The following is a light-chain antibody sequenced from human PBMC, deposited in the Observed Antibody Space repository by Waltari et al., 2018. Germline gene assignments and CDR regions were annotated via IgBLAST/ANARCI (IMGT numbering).Light chain of an antibody. V-gene: IGKV3-20*01. CDR2: AAS. CDR1: QSLGRSR. Sequence: EVVLTQSPGTLPLSPGERATLSSRASQSLGRSRLAWYQQKPGQAPRLLMYAASRRATGIPDRFSGSGTGTYFSLTVSRVEPEDSAVYYCQQYGSSVMYTFGQGTKLEIQ. J-gene: IGKJ2*01. CDR3: QQYGSSVMYT.